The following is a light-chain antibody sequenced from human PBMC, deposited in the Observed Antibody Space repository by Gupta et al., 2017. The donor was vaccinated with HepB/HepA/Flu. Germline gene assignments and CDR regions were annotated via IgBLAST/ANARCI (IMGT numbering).Light chain of an antibody. CDR1: QSVLYSYNNNNY. CDR2: WAS. J-gene: IGKJ2*02. V-gene: IGKV4-1*01. Sequence: DIVLTQSPHSLAVSLGERATINCKASQSVLYSYNNNNYLAWYQQKPGQPPKLLFYWASTRESGVPDRFSGSGSGTDFTLTISSLQAEDGAIYYCLQDYTTPSTFGQGTKVEI. CDR3: LQDYTTPST.